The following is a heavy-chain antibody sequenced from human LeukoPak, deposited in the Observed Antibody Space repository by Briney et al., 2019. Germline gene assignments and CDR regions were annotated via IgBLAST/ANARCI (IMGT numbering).Heavy chain of an antibody. D-gene: IGHD2-2*01. CDR2: IYSGGST. CDR1: GFTVSSNY. CDR3: ARESVGSTSCGDAFDI. Sequence: GGSLRLSCAASGFTVSSNYMSWVRQAPGKGLEWVSVIYSGGSTYYADSVKGRFTISRDNSKNTLYLQMNSLRAEDTAVYYCARESVGSTSCGDAFDIWGQGTMVTVSS. J-gene: IGHJ3*02. V-gene: IGHV3-53*01.